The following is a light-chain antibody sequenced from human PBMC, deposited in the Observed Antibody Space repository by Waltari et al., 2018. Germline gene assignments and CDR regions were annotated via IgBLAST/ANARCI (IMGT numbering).Light chain of an antibody. J-gene: IGLJ2*01. Sequence: QSVLTQPPSASGTPGQTVSISCSGGSSNIAVNTVNWYQQLPGMAPKLLINGNTQRPSGVPDRFSGSKSGTSASLAISGIQSEDEADYYCAAWDDSLYGRVFGGGTKLTVL. CDR2: GNT. CDR3: AAWDDSLYGRV. CDR1: SSNIAVNT. V-gene: IGLV1-44*01.